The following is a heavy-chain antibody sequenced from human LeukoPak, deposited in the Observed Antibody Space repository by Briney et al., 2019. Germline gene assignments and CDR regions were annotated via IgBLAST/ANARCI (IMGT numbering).Heavy chain of an antibody. D-gene: IGHD1-1*01. CDR3: ARAGTRDWYFDL. J-gene: IGHJ2*01. V-gene: IGHV3-64D*09. CDR2: ITTNGGST. CDR1: GFTFNKYA. Sequence: GGSLRLSCSASGFTFNKYAMHWVRQAPGKGLEFVSTITTNGGSTYYAGSVKGRFTISRDNSKNTLYLQMSSLRPEDTGVYYCARAGTRDWYFDLWGRGTLVTVSS.